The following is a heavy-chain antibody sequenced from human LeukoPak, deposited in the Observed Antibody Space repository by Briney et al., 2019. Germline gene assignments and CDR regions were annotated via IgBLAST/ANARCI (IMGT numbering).Heavy chain of an antibody. D-gene: IGHD3-10*01. Sequence: GASVKASCKASGGTFSSYAISWVRQAPGQGLEWMGGIIPIFGTANYAQKFQGRVTITTDESTNTAYMELSSLRSEDTAVYYCARSLKYYYGSGSYSPFDYWGQGTLVTVSS. CDR1: GGTFSSYA. CDR2: IIPIFGTA. J-gene: IGHJ4*02. V-gene: IGHV1-69*05. CDR3: ARSLKYYYGSGSYSPFDY.